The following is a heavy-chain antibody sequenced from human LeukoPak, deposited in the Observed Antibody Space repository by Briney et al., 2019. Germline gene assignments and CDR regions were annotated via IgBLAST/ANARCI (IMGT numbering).Heavy chain of an antibody. D-gene: IGHD1-26*01. CDR1: GYSFSTYW. J-gene: IGHJ4*02. Sequence: GESLKISCKVSGYSFSTYWIVCVRHMPGKGLEYMGIIYPGDSDTKYSPSFQGQVTMSVDKSISTAYLQWNSLKSSDTAMYYCARRVPVGPPDFWGQGTLVTVSS. CDR2: IYPGDSDT. V-gene: IGHV5-51*01. CDR3: ARRVPVGPPDF.